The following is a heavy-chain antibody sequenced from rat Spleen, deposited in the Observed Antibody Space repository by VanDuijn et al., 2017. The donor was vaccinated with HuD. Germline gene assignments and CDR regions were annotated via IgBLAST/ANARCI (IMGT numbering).Heavy chain of an antibody. V-gene: IGHV5-46*01. Sequence: EVELVESGGGLVQPGRSMKLSCVASGFTFSNYGMAWVRQAPTKGLEWVASISTSGGSTYYRDSVKGRFTISRDNAESTLYLQMNSLRAEDTATYYCTREETLYWYFDFWGPGTMVTVSS. J-gene: IGHJ1*01. CDR1: GFTFSNYG. CDR3: TREETLYWYFDF. CDR2: ISTSGGST. D-gene: IGHD3-4*01.